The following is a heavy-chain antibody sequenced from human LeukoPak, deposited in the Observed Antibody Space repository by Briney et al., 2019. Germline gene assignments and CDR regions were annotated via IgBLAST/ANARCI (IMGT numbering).Heavy chain of an antibody. D-gene: IGHD6-19*01. CDR2: ISGSGGRT. Sequence: PGGSLRLSCAASGCTFSSYAMSWVRQAPGKGLEWVSAISGSGGRTYYAGSVKGRFTISRDNSKNTLYLQMNSLRAEDTAVYYCAKEKYSSGFFDYWGQGTLVTVSS. CDR3: AKEKYSSGFFDY. CDR1: GCTFSSYA. V-gene: IGHV3-23*01. J-gene: IGHJ4*02.